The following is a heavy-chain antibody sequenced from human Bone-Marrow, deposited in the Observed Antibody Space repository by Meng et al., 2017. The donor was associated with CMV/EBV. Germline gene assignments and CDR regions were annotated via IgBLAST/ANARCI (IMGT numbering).Heavy chain of an antibody. D-gene: IGHD1-1*01. CDR2: IRYDGSNK. CDR3: AKVSQYNFDY. CDR1: GFTFSSYG. J-gene: IGHJ4*02. V-gene: IGHV3-30*02. Sequence: GESLKISCAASGFTFSSYGMHWVRQAPGKGLEWVAFIRYDGSNKYYVDSVKGRFTISRDNSKNTLYLQMNSLRAEDTAVYYCAKVSQYNFDYWGQGTRVTGSS.